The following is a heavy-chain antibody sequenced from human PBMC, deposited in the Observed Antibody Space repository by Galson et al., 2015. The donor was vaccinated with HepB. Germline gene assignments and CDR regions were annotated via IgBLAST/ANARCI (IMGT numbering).Heavy chain of an antibody. Sequence: SETLSLTCAVYGGSFSGYYWSWIRQPPGKGLEWIGEINHSGSTNYNPSLKSRVTISVDTSKNQFSLKLSSVTAADTAVYYCARAKYYDILTGYYNVWGRYYFDYWGQGTLVTVSS. CDR3: ARAKYYDILTGYYNVWGRYYFDY. D-gene: IGHD3-9*01. CDR1: GGSFSGYY. J-gene: IGHJ4*02. V-gene: IGHV4-34*01. CDR2: INHSGST.